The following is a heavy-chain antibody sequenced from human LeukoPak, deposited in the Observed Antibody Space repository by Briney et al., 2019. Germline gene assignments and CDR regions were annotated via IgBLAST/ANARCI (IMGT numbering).Heavy chain of an antibody. CDR3: ARDGSSGYSYGTDY. CDR2: IIPIFGTA. CDR1: GGTFSSYA. V-gene: IGHV1-69*06. Sequence: SVKVSCRASGGTFSSYAISWVRQAPGQGLEWMGGIIPIFGTANYAQKFQGRVTITADKSTSTAYMELSSLRSEDTAVYYCARDGSSGYSYGTDYWGQGTLVTVSS. J-gene: IGHJ4*02. D-gene: IGHD5-18*01.